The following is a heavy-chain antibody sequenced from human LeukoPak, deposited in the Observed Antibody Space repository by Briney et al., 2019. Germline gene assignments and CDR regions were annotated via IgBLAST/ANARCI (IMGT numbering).Heavy chain of an antibody. Sequence: SETLSLTCTVSGGSISTYYWSWIRQPTGKGLEWIGYSDYGGSANYNPSLKSRVTISVDTSKNQFSLNLSSVTAADTAVYYCAQNWGSYAFDIWGRGTMVTVSS. CDR2: SDYGGSA. V-gene: IGHV4-59*01. CDR1: GGSISTYY. D-gene: IGHD7-27*01. CDR3: AQNWGSYAFDI. J-gene: IGHJ3*02.